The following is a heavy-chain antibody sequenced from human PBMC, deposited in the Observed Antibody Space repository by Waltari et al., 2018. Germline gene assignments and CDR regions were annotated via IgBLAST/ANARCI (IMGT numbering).Heavy chain of an antibody. CDR1: GGSISSGSYY. V-gene: IGHV4-61*02. Sequence: QVQLQESGPGLVKPSQTLSLPCTVSGGSISSGSYYWSWIRQPAGKGLEWIGGIYTSGSTNYNPSLKSRFTISVDTSKNQFSLKLISVTAADAAVYYCAGDEGEYSSSFYRYWGQGTLVTVSS. J-gene: IGHJ4*02. D-gene: IGHD6-6*01. CDR3: AGDEGEYSSSFYRY. CDR2: IYTSGST.